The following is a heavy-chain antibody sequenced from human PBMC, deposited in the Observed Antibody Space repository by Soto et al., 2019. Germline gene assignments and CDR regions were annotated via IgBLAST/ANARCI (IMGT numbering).Heavy chain of an antibody. CDR3: ARELGYCSSTSCPFDY. J-gene: IGHJ4*02. V-gene: IGHV1-2*04. CDR2: INPNSGGT. Sequence: ASVKVSCKASGYTFTGYYMHWVRQAPGQGLEWMGWINPNSGGTNYAQKFQGWVTMTRDTSISTAYMELSRLRSDDTAVYYCARELGYCSSTSCPFDYWGQGTLVTVSS. D-gene: IGHD2-2*01. CDR1: GYTFTGYY.